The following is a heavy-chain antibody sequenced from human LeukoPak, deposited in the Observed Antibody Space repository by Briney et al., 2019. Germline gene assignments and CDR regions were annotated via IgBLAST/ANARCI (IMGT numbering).Heavy chain of an antibody. Sequence: SETLSLTCAVYGGSFSGYYWSWIRQPPGKGLEWIGEINHSGSANCNPSLMSRLTMSVDTSKSQFSLNLRSVTAADTAVYYCARGPNPVMMTTILDYWGQGTLVTVSS. CDR2: INHSGSA. D-gene: IGHD2-21*02. CDR3: ARGPNPVMMTTILDY. J-gene: IGHJ4*02. CDR1: GGSFSGYY. V-gene: IGHV4-34*01.